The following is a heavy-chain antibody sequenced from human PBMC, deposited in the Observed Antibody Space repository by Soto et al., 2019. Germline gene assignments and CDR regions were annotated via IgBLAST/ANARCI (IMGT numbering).Heavy chain of an antibody. D-gene: IGHD2-2*01. CDR3: AKEHIVVVPAAITYGMDV. Sequence: GGSLRLSCAASGFTFSSYAMSWVRQAPGKGLEWVSAISGSGGSAYYADSVKGRFTISRDNSKNTLYLQMNSLRAEDTAVYYCAKEHIVVVPAAITYGMDVCGQGTMVTDFS. CDR1: GFTFSSYA. V-gene: IGHV3-23*01. J-gene: IGHJ6*02. CDR2: ISGSGGSA.